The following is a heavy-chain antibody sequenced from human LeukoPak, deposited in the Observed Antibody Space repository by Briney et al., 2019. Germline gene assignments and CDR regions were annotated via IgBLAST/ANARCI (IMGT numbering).Heavy chain of an antibody. J-gene: IGHJ4*02. CDR1: GYSFTSYW. CDR3: ARPVYCGGDCYAFDY. V-gene: IGHV5-51*01. D-gene: IGHD2-21*02. CDR2: IYPGDSDT. Sequence: PGESLKISCKGSGYSFTSYWIGWVRQMPGKGLEWMGIIYPGDSDTRYSPSFQGQDTISADKSISTAYLQWSSLKASDTAMYYCARPVYCGGDCYAFDYWGQGTLVTVSS.